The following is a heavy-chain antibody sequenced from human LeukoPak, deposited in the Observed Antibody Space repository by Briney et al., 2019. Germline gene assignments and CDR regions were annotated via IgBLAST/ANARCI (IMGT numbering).Heavy chain of an antibody. CDR2: IYYSGST. CDR3: ARAASYLGDAFDI. Sequence: SETLSLTCTVSGGSLSSGAYYWSWIRQHPGKGLEWIGYIYYSGSTYYNPSLKSRVTISVDTSKNQFSLKLSSVTAADTAVYYCARAASYLGDAFDIWGQGTMVTVSS. V-gene: IGHV4-31*02. CDR1: GGSLSSGAYY. J-gene: IGHJ3*02.